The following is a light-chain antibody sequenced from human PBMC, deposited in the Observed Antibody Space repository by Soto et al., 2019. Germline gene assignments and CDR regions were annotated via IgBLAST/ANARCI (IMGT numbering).Light chain of an antibody. J-gene: IGKJ3*01. CDR3: QQYNNWPFT. V-gene: IGKV3-15*01. CDR1: QSVSSN. Sequence: EIVMTQSPATLSLSPGERATLACRASQSVSSNLAWYQQKPGQAPRLLIYGASTRATGIPARFSGSGSGTDFTLTISSLKYADFAVYYCQQYNNWPFTFGPGTKVDIK. CDR2: GAS.